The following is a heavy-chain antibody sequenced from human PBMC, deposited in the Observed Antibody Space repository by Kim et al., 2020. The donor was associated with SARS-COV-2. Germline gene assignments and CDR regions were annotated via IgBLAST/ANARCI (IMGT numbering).Heavy chain of an antibody. Sequence: SETLSLTCTVSGGSISSGGYYWSWIRQHPGKGLEWIGYIYYSGSTYYNPSLKSRVTISVDTSKNQFSLKLSSVTAADTAVYYCARDAPYSSSWWDESHLKVYYYYYGMDVWGQGTTVTVSS. V-gene: IGHV4-31*03. CDR3: ARDAPYSSSWWDESHLKVYYYYYGMDV. D-gene: IGHD6-13*01. J-gene: IGHJ6*02. CDR1: GGSISSGGYY. CDR2: IYYSGST.